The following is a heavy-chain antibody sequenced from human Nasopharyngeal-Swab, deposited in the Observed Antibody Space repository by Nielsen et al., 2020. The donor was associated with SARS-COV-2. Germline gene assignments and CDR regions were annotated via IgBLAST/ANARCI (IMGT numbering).Heavy chain of an antibody. CDR2: IYPDDSDT. J-gene: IGHJ4*02. CDR1: GYSFTSYW. CDR3: ARRDCSSTSCYAGSEYYFDY. Sequence: GESLKISCKGSGYSFTSYWIGWVRQMPVKGLEWMGIIYPDDSDTRYSPSFQGQVTISADKSISTAYLQWSSLKASDTAMYYCARRDCSSTSCYAGSEYYFDYWGQGTLVTVSS. V-gene: IGHV5-51*01. D-gene: IGHD2-2*01.